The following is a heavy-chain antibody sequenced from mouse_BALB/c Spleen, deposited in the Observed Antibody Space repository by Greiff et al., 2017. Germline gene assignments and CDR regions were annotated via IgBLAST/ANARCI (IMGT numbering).Heavy chain of an antibody. D-gene: IGHD2-4*01. Sequence: EVKLMESGGGLVQPGGSRKLSCAASGFTFSSFGMHWVRQAPEKGLEWVAYISSGSSTIYYADTVKGRFTISRDNPKNTLFLQMTSLRSEDTAMYYCAKDYDYDVVFAYWGQGTLVTVSA. V-gene: IGHV5-17*02. J-gene: IGHJ3*01. CDR1: GFTFSSFG. CDR3: AKDYDYDVVFAY. CDR2: ISSGSSTI.